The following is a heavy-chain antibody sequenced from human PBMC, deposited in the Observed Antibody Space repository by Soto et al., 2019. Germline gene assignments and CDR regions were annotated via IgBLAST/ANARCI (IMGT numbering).Heavy chain of an antibody. CDR3: AKAYTPGWYFYGMDV. D-gene: IGHD6-19*01. Sequence: VGSLRLSCAASGFTFTSYTMTWVRQAPGKGLEWVSSISESGLNTFYADSVKGRFTISRDNSKNTLYLQMNSLRAEGTAIYYCAKAYTPGWYFYGMDVWGQGTTVTVSS. CDR2: ISESGLNT. J-gene: IGHJ6*02. CDR1: GFTFTSYT. V-gene: IGHV3-23*01.